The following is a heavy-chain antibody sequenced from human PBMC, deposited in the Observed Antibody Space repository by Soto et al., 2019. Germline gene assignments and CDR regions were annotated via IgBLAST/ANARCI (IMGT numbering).Heavy chain of an antibody. V-gene: IGHV3-30-3*01. CDR2: ISYDGSNK. D-gene: IGHD1-26*01. J-gene: IGHJ4*02. CDR3: AREFMGATDEQWFDY. CDR1: GFTFSSYA. Sequence: QVQLVESGGGVVQPGRSLRLSCAASGFTFSSYAMHWVRQAPGKGLEWVAVISYDGSNKYYADSVKGRFTISRDNSKNTLYLQMNSLRAEDTAVYYCAREFMGATDEQWFDYWGQGTLVTVSS.